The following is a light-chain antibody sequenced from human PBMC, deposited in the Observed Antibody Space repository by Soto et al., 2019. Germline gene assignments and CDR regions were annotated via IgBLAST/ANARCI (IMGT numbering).Light chain of an antibody. CDR3: GAWDSSLSVGV. V-gene: IGLV1-51*02. CDR1: DSNIGDNY. CDR2: ENN. Sequence: QSVLTQPPSVSAAPGQKVTISCSGSDSNIGDNYVSWYQQLPPAAPKLLIYENNKRPSGIPDRFSGSKSGTSATLGITGLQTGDEADYHCGAWDSSLSVGVFGGGTKVTVL. J-gene: IGLJ3*02.